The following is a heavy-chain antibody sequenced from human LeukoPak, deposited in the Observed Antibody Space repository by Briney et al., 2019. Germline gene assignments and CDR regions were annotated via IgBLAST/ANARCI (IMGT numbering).Heavy chain of an antibody. J-gene: IGHJ3*02. CDR2: ISYDGSNK. D-gene: IGHD3-22*01. V-gene: IGHV3-30-3*01. Sequence: GGSLRLSCAASGFTFSSYAMHWVRQAPGKGLEWVAVISYDGSNKYYADSVKGRFTISRDNSKNTLYLQMNSLRAEDTAVYYCARGRITYYYDGSGYAAFDIWGQGTMVTVSS. CDR1: GFTFSSYA. CDR3: ARGRITYYYDGSGYAAFDI.